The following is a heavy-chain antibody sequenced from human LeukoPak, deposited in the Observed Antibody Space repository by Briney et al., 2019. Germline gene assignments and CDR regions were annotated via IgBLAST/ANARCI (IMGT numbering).Heavy chain of an antibody. CDR1: GFTFSSYA. CDR3: AKEMMLRGAYFDY. CDR2: ISGSGGSI. Sequence: GGSLRLSCAASGFTFSSYALSWVRQAPGEGLEWVSAISGSGGSIYYADSVKGRFTISRDNSKNTLYLQMNSPRAEDTAVYYCAKEMMLRGAYFDYWGQGALVAVSA. V-gene: IGHV3-23*01. D-gene: IGHD3-10*01. J-gene: IGHJ4*02.